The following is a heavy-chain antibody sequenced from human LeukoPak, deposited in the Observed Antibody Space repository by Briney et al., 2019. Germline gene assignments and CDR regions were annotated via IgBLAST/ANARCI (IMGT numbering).Heavy chain of an antibody. CDR1: GYTFTDYA. J-gene: IGHJ4*02. CDR2: INAGNGKT. D-gene: IGHD4-17*01. Sequence: ASGKVSCKASGYTFTDYAVQWVRQAPGQRLEWMGWINAGNGKTKYSQKFQDRVTITRDTSATTAYLDLSSLRSEDTAVYYCARARWTSTVTTYYLDYWGQGTLVTVSS. CDR3: ARARWTSTVTTYYLDY. V-gene: IGHV1-3*01.